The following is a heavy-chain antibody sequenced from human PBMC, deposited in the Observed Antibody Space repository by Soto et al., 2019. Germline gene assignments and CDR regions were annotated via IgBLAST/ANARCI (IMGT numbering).Heavy chain of an antibody. Sequence: QVQLQESGPGLVQPSQTLSLTCTVSGDSISSGDYYWSWVRQSPGKGLEWIGCIYYSGTTYYNPSLETRLTMSVDTSMNQFSLRLSSVTAADTAMYVCARDFKRYSSSSGPLEYWGQGTLVTVSS. J-gene: IGHJ4*02. CDR3: ARDFKRYSSSSGPLEY. CDR1: GDSISSGDYY. D-gene: IGHD6-6*01. V-gene: IGHV4-30-4*01. CDR2: IYYSGTT.